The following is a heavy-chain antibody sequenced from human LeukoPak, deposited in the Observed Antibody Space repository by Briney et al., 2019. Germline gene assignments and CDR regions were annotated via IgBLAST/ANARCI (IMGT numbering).Heavy chain of an antibody. CDR3: ASLKTDGYFDY. Sequence: ASMKVSCKASGYTFTSYGISWVRQAPGQGLEWMGWISAYNGNTNYAQKFRGRVTMTTDTSTSTAYMELRSLRSDDTAVYYCASLKTDGYFDYWGQGTLVTVSS. CDR1: GYTFTSYG. CDR2: ISAYNGNT. J-gene: IGHJ4*02. D-gene: IGHD5-24*01. V-gene: IGHV1-18*01.